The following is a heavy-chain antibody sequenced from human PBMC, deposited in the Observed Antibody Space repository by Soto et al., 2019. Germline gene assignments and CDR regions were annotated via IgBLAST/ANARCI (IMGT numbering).Heavy chain of an antibody. V-gene: IGHV4-31*03. CDR2: IYYSGST. D-gene: IGHD3-22*01. CDR1: GGSISSGGYY. CDR3: ASWYYYDSSGYVRWFDP. Sequence: KPSETLSLTCTVSGGSISSGGYYWSWIRQHPGKGLEWIGYIYYSGSTYYNPSLKSRVTISVDTSKNQFSLRLSSVTAADTAVYYCASWYYYDSSGYVRWFDPWGQGTLVTVSS. J-gene: IGHJ5*02.